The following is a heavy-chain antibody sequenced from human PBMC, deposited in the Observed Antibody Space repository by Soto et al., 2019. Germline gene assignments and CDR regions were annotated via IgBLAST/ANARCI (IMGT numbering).Heavy chain of an antibody. D-gene: IGHD5-12*01. Sequence: SVKVSCKASGVTNSNSAISWVRQAPGQGLEWMGGINPILGTADYGHKFQGRVTITADESTTTVYMQLGSLRFEDTALYYCARGGVDVVATSAFDSWGQGTLVTVSS. V-gene: IGHV1-69*13. CDR1: GVTNSNSA. CDR3: ARGGVDVVATSAFDS. J-gene: IGHJ4*02. CDR2: INPILGTA.